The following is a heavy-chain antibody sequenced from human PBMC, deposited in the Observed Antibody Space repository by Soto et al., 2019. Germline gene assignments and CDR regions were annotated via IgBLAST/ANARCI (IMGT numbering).Heavy chain of an antibody. CDR3: ARTQGIAARRIDP. D-gene: IGHD6-6*01. Sequence: QVQLQESGPGLVKPSQTLSLTCTVSGGSISSGGYYWSWIRQHPGKGLEWIGYIYYSGSTYYNPSLKSRVTISVDTSKNQFSLKLSSVPAADTAVYYCARTQGIAARRIDPWGQGTLVTVSS. J-gene: IGHJ5*02. CDR1: GGSISSGGYY. V-gene: IGHV4-31*03. CDR2: IYYSGST.